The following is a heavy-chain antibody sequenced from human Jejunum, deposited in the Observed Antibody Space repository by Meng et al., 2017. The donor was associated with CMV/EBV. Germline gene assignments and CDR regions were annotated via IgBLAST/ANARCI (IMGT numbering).Heavy chain of an antibody. Sequence: SGFGFHDYGMSGVRLAPGKGLEWVAGINWNGASIGYADAVKGRFTISRDDAKSSLYLKMDSLRDKDTALYYCARDRDSYGYGVCDYWGQGIMVTVSS. CDR3: ARDRDSYGYGVCDY. CDR1: GFGFHDYG. CDR2: INWNGASI. V-gene: IGHV3-20*03. D-gene: IGHD5-18*01. J-gene: IGHJ4*02.